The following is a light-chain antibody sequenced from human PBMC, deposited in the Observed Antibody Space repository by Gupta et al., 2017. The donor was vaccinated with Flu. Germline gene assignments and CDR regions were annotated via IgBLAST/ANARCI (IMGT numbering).Light chain of an antibody. CDR2: DVS. CDR1: SSDVGGSLY. J-gene: IGLJ3*02. CDR3: SSLADNYAWV. V-gene: IGLV2-11*01. Sequence: QSALTQPRSVSGSPGQSVTISCTGTSSDVGGSLYVSWYQQRPGKAPKLMIYDVSKRPSGVPERVSGSRSGNTASLTVSGLQAEDEADYYCSSLADNYAWVFGGGTKVTVL.